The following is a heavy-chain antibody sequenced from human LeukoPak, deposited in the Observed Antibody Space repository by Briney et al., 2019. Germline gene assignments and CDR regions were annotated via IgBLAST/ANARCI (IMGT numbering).Heavy chain of an antibody. Sequence: GASVKVSCKASGYTFTSYGISWVRQAPGQGLEWMGWINPNSGGTNYAQKFQGRVTMTRDTSISTAYMELSRLRSDDTAVYYCARGVYTAMVTASDYYYYMDVWGKGTTVTVSS. V-gene: IGHV1-2*02. CDR1: GYTFTSYG. D-gene: IGHD5-18*01. J-gene: IGHJ6*03. CDR3: ARGVYTAMVTASDYYYYMDV. CDR2: INPNSGGT.